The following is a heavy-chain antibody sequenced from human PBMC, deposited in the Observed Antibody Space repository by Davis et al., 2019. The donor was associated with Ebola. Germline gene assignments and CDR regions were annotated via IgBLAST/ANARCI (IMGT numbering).Heavy chain of an antibody. Sequence: SQTPPLTCPIPGYSVSSNSAAWNWIRQSPSRGLEWPGRTYYRSKRYNDYAVSVKSRLTINPDTSKNQVSLQLNSVTTEDTAMYYCAGEINDIVVLVAATFGALDYWSKGNLVTVTS. V-gene: IGHV6-1*01. J-gene: IGHJ4*02. CDR1: GYSVSSNSAA. CDR2: TYYRSKRYN. CDR3: AGEINDIVVLVAATFGALDY. D-gene: IGHD2-15*01.